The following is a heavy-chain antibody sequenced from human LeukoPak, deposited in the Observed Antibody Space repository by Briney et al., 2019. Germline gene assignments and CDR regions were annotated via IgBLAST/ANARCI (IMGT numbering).Heavy chain of an antibody. J-gene: IGHJ4*02. V-gene: IGHV3-23*01. CDR3: AKWGDYDSLTGYYDSDC. D-gene: IGHD3-9*01. CDR1: GFTFSNYA. CDR2: ITGSGGTT. Sequence: PGASLRLSCAASGFTFSNYAMSWVRQAPGKGLEWVSAITGSGGTTWYADSVKGHFTIPRDNSKNTLYLQMNSLGADDTAVYYCAKWGDYDSLTGYYDSDCWGQGTLVTVSS.